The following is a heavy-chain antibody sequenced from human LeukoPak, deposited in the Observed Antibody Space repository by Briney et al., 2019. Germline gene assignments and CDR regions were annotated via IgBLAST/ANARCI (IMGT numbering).Heavy chain of an antibody. Sequence: GGSLRLFCAASGFTVSSNYMSWVRQAPGKGLEWVSVIYSGGSTYYADSVKGRFTISRDNSKNTLYLQMNSLRAEDTAVYYCTRDLAVAGTVDPWGQGTLVTVSS. J-gene: IGHJ5*02. CDR3: TRDLAVAGTVDP. CDR2: IYSGGST. CDR1: GFTVSSNY. V-gene: IGHV3-66*01. D-gene: IGHD6-19*01.